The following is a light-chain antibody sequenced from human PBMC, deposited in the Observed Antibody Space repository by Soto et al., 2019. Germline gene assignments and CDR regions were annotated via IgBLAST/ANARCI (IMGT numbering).Light chain of an antibody. Sequence: QSALTQPASVSGSPGQSITISCTGTSSDVGGYNYVSWYQQHPGKAPKLMIYEVSNRPSGVSNRFSGSKSGNTASLTISGLQAEDEADYYCSSYTSRRLDVVCGGGTKLTVL. J-gene: IGLJ2*01. V-gene: IGLV2-14*01. CDR2: EVS. CDR3: SSYTSRRLDVV. CDR1: SSDVGGYNY.